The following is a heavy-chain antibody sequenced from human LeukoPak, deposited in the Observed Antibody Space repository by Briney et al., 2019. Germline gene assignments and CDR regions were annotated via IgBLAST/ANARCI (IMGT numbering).Heavy chain of an antibody. Sequence: PGGSLRLSCAASGFTFSSYSMNWVRQAPGKGLEWVSSISSSSSYIYYADSVKGRFTISRDNAKNSLYLQMNSLRAEDTAVYYCARSEVRGAAARLAEALGYWGQGTLVTVSS. J-gene: IGHJ4*02. CDR2: ISSSSSYI. CDR3: ARSEVRGAAARLAEALGY. V-gene: IGHV3-21*01. D-gene: IGHD3-10*01. CDR1: GFTFSSYS.